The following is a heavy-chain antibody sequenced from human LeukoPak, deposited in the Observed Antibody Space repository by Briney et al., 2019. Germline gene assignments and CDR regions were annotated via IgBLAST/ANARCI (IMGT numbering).Heavy chain of an antibody. Sequence: PGGSLRLSCAASGFTFSSYSMNWVRQAPGKGLEWVSSISSSSSYIYYADSVKGRFTISRDRAKNSLYLQMNSMRAEDTAVYYCASAVVSGPFDYWGQGTLVTVSS. V-gene: IGHV3-21*01. CDR1: GFTFSSYS. D-gene: IGHD3-22*01. J-gene: IGHJ4*02. CDR2: ISSSSSYI. CDR3: ASAVVSGPFDY.